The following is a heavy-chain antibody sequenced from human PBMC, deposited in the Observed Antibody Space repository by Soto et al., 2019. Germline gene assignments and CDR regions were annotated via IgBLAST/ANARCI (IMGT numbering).Heavy chain of an antibody. CDR2: ITGRGDST. CDR3: AQDLYVQPPSGWFDP. D-gene: IGHD1-26*01. J-gene: IGHJ5*02. V-gene: IGHV3-23*01. Sequence: EVQLFESGGGLVQHGGSLRLSCAASGFPFSDHAMHWVRQTPGKGLEWVSAITGRGDSTYYADSVKGRFTISRENSKSTLYLQMMRLRAEDTAVYYCAQDLYVQPPSGWFDPWGQGTVVTVSS. CDR1: GFPFSDHA.